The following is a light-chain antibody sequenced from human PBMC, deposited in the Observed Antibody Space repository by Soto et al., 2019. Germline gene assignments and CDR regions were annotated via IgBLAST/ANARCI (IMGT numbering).Light chain of an antibody. J-gene: IGLJ1*01. CDR1: SSNIGSSS. Sequence: QSVLTQAPSGSGTPGQRVTISCSGSSSNIGSSSVNWYQQLPGTAPKLLIYNNNQWPSGVPDRFSGSKSGTSASLAISGLQSEDEADYYCAAWDVTLNGLYVFGTGTKVTVL. CDR2: NNN. V-gene: IGLV1-44*01. CDR3: AAWDVTLNGLYV.